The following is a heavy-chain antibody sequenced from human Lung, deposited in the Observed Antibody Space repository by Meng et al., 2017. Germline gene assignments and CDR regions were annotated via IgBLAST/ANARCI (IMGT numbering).Heavy chain of an antibody. Sequence: QVQLQEAGTGLGRPSETLSLTCTGYGDSVSSCGYYWSWIRQPPGKGLEWIGYVYFSGSTNYNPYLKSRVTISLDKSKNQFSLKVNSVTAADTAVYYCARGGTVVNLGYWGPGTLVTVSS. J-gene: IGHJ4*02. D-gene: IGHD4-23*01. CDR1: GDSVSSCGYY. CDR2: VYFSGST. V-gene: IGHV4-61*08. CDR3: ARGGTVVNLGY.